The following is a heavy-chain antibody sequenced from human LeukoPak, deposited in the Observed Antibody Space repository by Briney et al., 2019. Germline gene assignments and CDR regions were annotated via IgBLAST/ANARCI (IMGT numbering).Heavy chain of an antibody. CDR3: ARGRLGELSLDY. CDR2: IYHSGST. CDR1: GGSISSGYY. D-gene: IGHD3-16*02. Sequence: SETLSLTCTVSGGSISSGYYWGWIRQPPGKGLEWIGSIYHSGSTYYNPSLKSRVTISVDTSKNQFSLKLSSVTAADTAVYYCARGRLGELSLDYWGQGTLVTVSS. J-gene: IGHJ4*02. V-gene: IGHV4-38-2*02.